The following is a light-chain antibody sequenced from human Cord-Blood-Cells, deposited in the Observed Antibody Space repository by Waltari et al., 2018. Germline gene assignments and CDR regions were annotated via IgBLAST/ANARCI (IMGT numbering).Light chain of an antibody. CDR2: DVS. V-gene: IGLV2-14*01. CDR1: SSDVGGYNY. CDR3: SSYTSSSTLVV. Sequence: QSALTQPASVSGSPGQSITISCTGTSSDVGGYNYVSWYQQHPGKAPKLMMYDVSNRPFGVSIRFSGSKSGNPASLTISGLQAEDEADYYCSSYTSSSTLVVFGGGTKLTVL. J-gene: IGLJ2*01.